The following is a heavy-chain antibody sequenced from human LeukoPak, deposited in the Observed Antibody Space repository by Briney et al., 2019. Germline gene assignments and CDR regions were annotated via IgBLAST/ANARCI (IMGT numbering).Heavy chain of an antibody. Sequence: GGSLRLSCAASGFTFSSYSMNWVRQAPGKGLEWVSSISSSSSYIYYADSVKGRFTISRDNAKNSLYLQMNSLRAEDTAVYYCARDFQTAAGNGYWGQGTLVTVSS. J-gene: IGHJ4*02. CDR3: ARDFQTAAGNGY. CDR2: ISSSSSYI. CDR1: GFTFSSYS. D-gene: IGHD6-13*01. V-gene: IGHV3-21*01.